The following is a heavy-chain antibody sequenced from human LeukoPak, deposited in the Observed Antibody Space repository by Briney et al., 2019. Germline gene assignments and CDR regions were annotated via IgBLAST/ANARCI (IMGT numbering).Heavy chain of an antibody. V-gene: IGHV3-48*03. Sequence: PGGSLRLSCAASGFTFSSYEMNWVRQAPGKGLEWVSYISSSGSTIYYADSVKGRFTISRDNAKNSPYLQMNSLRAEDTAVYYCARELFQYSSPYYYYYGMDVWGQGTTVTVSS. CDR2: ISSSGSTI. CDR3: ARELFQYSSPYYYYYGMDV. J-gene: IGHJ6*02. D-gene: IGHD5-18*01. CDR1: GFTFSSYE.